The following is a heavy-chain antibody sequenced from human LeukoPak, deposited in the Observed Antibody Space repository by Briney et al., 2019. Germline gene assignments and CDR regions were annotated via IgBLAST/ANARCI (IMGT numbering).Heavy chain of an antibody. D-gene: IGHD4-17*01. J-gene: IGHJ3*02. CDR1: GGSISSSSYY. CDR2: IYYSGST. CDR3: ASIHGYGDYVDAFDI. Sequence: PSETLSLTCTVSGGSISSSSYYWGWIRQPPGKGLEWIGSIYYSGSTYYNPSLKSRVTISVDTSKNQFSLKLSSVTAADTAVYYCASIHGYGDYVDAFDIWGQGTMVTVSS. V-gene: IGHV4-39*01.